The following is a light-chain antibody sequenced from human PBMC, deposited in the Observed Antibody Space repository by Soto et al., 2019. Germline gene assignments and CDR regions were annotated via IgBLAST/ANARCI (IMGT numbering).Light chain of an antibody. J-gene: IGLJ1*01. V-gene: IGLV1-51*01. CDR3: GAWDGSLRLYV. CDR1: SSNIGNNY. Sequence: QSVLTQPPSVSAAPGQRATISCSGSSSNIGNNYVSWYQQVPGAAPKLLIYDSNKRPSGIPERFSASKSGTSATLAITGLQTGDEADYYCGAWDGSLRLYVFGSGTKVTVL. CDR2: DSN.